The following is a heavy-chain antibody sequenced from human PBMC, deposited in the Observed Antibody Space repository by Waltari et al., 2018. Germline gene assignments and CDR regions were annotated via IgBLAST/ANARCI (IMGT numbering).Heavy chain of an antibody. CDR2: IYYSGST. V-gene: IGHV4-39*07. J-gene: IGHJ4*02. CDR1: GGSISSSSYY. CDR3: ASRRPMIAPGEYFDY. Sequence: QLQLQESGPGLVKPSETLSLTCTVSGGSISSSSYYWGWIRQPPGKGLEWIGSIYYSGSTYYNPSLKSRVTISVDTSKNQFSLKLSSVTAADTAVYYCASRRPMIAPGEYFDYWGQGTLVTVSS. D-gene: IGHD3-22*01.